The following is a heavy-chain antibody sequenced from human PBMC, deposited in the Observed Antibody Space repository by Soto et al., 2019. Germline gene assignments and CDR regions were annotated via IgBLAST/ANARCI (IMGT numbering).Heavy chain of an antibody. CDR3: ARDSDCHSTSCFFPPHV. D-gene: IGHD2-2*01. J-gene: IGHJ6*02. Sequence: PGGSLRLSCSASGFTFSDENMSWVRQVPGEGLEWVSGISGGGSYIFYADSVQGRFSISRDNPKNSLFLEMNSLRVEDTAVYYCARDSDCHSTSCFFPPHVWGQGTTVTVSS. V-gene: IGHV3-21*06. CDR2: ISGGGSYI. CDR1: GFTFSDEN.